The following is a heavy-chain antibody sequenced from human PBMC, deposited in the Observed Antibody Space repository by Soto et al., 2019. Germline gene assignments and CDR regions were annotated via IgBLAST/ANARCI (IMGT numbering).Heavy chain of an antibody. Sequence: SETLSLTCTVSGGSISTYYWSWIRQPPGKGLEWIGYVFYSGITNYNPSLKSRVTISVDTSKNQFSLRLSSVTAADTAVYYCARESREYYFDYWGQGPLATVSS. CDR1: GGSISTYY. CDR2: VFYSGIT. J-gene: IGHJ4*02. CDR3: ARESREYYFDY. V-gene: IGHV4-59*01.